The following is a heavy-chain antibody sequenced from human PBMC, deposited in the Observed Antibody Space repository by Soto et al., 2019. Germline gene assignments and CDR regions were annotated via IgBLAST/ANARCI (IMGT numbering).Heavy chain of an antibody. CDR3: ARLEGLATISYYFDF. CDR1: GGSISSSSYY. Sequence: QLQLQESGPGLVKPSEALSLTCSVSGGSISSSSYYWGWIRQPPGKGLEWIGSIYYSGSTYYNPSLKSRVTISIDKSKNQFSLKLSSLTAADTAVYYCARLEGLATISYYFDFWGQGTLVNVSS. V-gene: IGHV4-39*01. D-gene: IGHD3-9*01. J-gene: IGHJ4*02. CDR2: IYYSGST.